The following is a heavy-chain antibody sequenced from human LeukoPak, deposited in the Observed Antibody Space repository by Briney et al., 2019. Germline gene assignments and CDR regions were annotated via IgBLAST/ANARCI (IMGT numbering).Heavy chain of an antibody. Sequence: GGSLRLSCAASGFTFSSYAMSWVRQAPGKGLDWVSAISGSGGSTYYADSVKGRLTISRDNSKNTLYLQMNSLRAEDTAVYYCAKDGENSYGYEFDYWGQGTLVTVSS. J-gene: IGHJ4*02. V-gene: IGHV3-23*01. CDR2: ISGSGGST. D-gene: IGHD5-18*01. CDR3: AKDGENSYGYEFDY. CDR1: GFTFSSYA.